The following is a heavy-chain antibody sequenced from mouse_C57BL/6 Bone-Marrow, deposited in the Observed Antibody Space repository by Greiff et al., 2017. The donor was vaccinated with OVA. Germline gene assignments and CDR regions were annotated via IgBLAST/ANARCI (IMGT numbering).Heavy chain of an antibody. J-gene: IGHJ3*01. CDR1: GFSFNTYA. D-gene: IGHD4-1*01. CDR2: IRSKSNNYAT. Sequence: DVMLVESGGGLVQPKGSLKLSCAASGFSFNTYAMNWVRQAPGKGLEWVARIRSKSNNYATYYADSVKDRFTISRDDSESMLYLQMNNLKTEDTAMYYGVRLGRPAWFAYWGQGTLVTVSA. CDR3: VRLGRPAWFAY. V-gene: IGHV10-1*01.